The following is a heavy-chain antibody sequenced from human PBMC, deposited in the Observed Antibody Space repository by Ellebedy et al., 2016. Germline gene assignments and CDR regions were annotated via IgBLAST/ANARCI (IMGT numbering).Heavy chain of an antibody. CDR2: IYHDGST. CDR1: DGSITNRDYF. CDR3: AAIGGANMDPPS. D-gene: IGHD2/OR15-2a*01. J-gene: IGHJ5*02. V-gene: IGHV4-39*07. Sequence: SETLSLTCTVSDGSITNRDYFWGWIRQPPGKGLEWIGEIYHDGSTNYSPSLKSRVTTSIDTSHNQFSLRLTSLTAADTAVYYCAAIGGANMDPPSWGLGTLVTVSS.